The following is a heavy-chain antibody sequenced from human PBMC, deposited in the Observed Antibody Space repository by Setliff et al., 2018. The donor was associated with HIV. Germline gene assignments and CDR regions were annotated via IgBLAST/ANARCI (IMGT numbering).Heavy chain of an antibody. CDR3: ASTARYYNILTCYYNQGYFDH. V-gene: IGHV4-61*09. CDR2: IYTSGST. CDR1: GVSMSSSNYY. D-gene: IGHD3-9*01. J-gene: IGHJ4*01. Sequence: PSETLSLTCSVSGVSMSSSNYYWSWIRQPAGKGPEWIGHIYTSGSTNYNPSLKYNPSLKSRVAISVDTSRKQFSLKVNSVTAADTAVYYCASTARYYNILTCYYNQGYFDHWGQGLLVTVSS.